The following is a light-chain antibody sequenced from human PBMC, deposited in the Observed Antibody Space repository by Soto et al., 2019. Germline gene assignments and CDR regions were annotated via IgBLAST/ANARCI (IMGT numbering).Light chain of an antibody. CDR3: QQRSNWRRT. CDR1: QSVSSN. J-gene: IGKJ1*01. Sequence: EIVMTQSPATLSVSPGERATLSCRASQSVSSNLAWYQQKPGQAPRLLIYGASTRATGIPARFSGSGSGTEFTLTISSLQSEDFAVYYCQQRSNWRRTFGQGTKVDIK. CDR2: GAS. V-gene: IGKV3-15*01.